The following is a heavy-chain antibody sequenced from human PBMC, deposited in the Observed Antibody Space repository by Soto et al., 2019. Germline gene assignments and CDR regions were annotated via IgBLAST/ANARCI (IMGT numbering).Heavy chain of an antibody. Sequence: GGFLRLSCAASGFTFDDYGMHWVRQAPGKGLEWVSGISWNSGSIGYADSVKGRFTISRDNAKNSLYLQMNSLRAEDTAFYYCARDDVLCDGGRCYGVPLDVWGKGTTVTVSS. D-gene: IGHD2-15*01. CDR3: ARDDVLCDGGRCYGVPLDV. CDR2: ISWNSGSI. V-gene: IGHV3-9*01. CDR1: GFTFDDYG. J-gene: IGHJ6*04.